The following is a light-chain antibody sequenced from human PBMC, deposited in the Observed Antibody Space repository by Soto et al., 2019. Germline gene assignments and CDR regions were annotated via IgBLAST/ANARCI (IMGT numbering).Light chain of an antibody. J-gene: IGKJ1*01. V-gene: IGKV3-20*01. Sequence: EIVLTQSPGSLSFSPGQRATLSCRASQSVDTTFFAWYQKKPGQAPRLLIYGASKRVTGIPDRFSGSGSGTDFTLIISRVESEDFAVYYCQQYISSVTFGQGTKVEIK. CDR3: QQYISSVT. CDR2: GAS. CDR1: QSVDTTF.